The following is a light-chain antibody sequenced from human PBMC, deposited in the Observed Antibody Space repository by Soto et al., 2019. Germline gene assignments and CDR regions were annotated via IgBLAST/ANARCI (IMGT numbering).Light chain of an antibody. J-gene: IGKJ4*01. CDR1: QSVSSNY. CDR3: QQYGSSPLT. V-gene: IGKV3-20*01. CDR2: RAS. Sequence: EIVLTQSPGTLSLSPGERATLSCRASQSVSSNYLAWYQQKPGQAPKVLISRASIKATGIPDRFTGSGSGTDFTLTTSILEPEDFAVYYCQQYGSSPLTFGGGTKVEIK.